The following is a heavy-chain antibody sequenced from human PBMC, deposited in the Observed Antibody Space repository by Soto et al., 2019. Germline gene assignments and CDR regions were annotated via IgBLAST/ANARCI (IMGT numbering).Heavy chain of an antibody. CDR1: GYTFTSYD. J-gene: IGHJ3*02. CDR2: MNPNSGNT. V-gene: IGHV1-8*01. D-gene: IGHD3-3*01. Sequence: GASVKVSCKASGYTFTSYDINWVRQATGQGLEWMGWMNPNSGNTGYAQKFQGRVTMTRNTSISTAYMELSSLRSEDTAVYYCARVKAHYDFWSGYEEDAFDIWGQGTMVTLSS. CDR3: ARVKAHYDFWSGYEEDAFDI.